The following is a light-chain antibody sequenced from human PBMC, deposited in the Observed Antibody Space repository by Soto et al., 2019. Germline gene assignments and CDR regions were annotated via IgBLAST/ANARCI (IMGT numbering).Light chain of an antibody. CDR3: NSYTTISNRV. V-gene: IGLV2-14*01. CDR2: QVT. J-gene: IGLJ1*01. CDR1: SSDIGGYYY. Sequence: QSVLTQPASVSGSPGQSITISCTGTSSDIGGYYYVSWYQHHPGKAPKLLIYQVTNRPSRVSNRFSGSKSGNTASLTISGLQAEDEADYYCNSYTTISNRVFGTGTKVTVL.